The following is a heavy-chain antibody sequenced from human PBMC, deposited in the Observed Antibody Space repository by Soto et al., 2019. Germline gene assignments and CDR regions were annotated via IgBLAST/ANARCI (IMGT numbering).Heavy chain of an antibody. D-gene: IGHD2-8*01. CDR2: TYYRSKWYN. V-gene: IGHV6-1*01. Sequence: SQTLSLTCAISGDSVSSNSAAWNWIRQSPSRGLEWLGRTYYRSKWYNDYAVSVKSRITINPDTSKNQFSLQLNSVTPEDTAVYYCARDIVLMVYAIQEYYYYYGMDVWCQGTTVTVSS. J-gene: IGHJ6*02. CDR1: GDSVSSNSAA. CDR3: ARDIVLMVYAIQEYYYYYGMDV.